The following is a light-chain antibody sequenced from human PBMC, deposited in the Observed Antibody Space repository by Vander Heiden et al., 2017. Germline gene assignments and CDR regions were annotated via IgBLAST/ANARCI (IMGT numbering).Light chain of an antibody. V-gene: IGLV1-44*01. Sequence: QSVLPQPPSESGTPVLRAPITCSGSSSNIGSNTVNWYQQLPGTAPKLLIYSNNQRPSGVPVRFTGSKAGTSASLAIRGLQSEDEAEYYCAAWDDSMNGQVFGGGTKLTVL. J-gene: IGLJ2*01. CDR1: SSNIGSNT. CDR3: AAWDDSMNGQV. CDR2: SNN.